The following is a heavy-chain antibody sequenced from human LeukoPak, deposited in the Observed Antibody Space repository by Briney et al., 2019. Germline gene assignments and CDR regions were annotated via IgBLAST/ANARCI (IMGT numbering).Heavy chain of an antibody. V-gene: IGHV3-30*03. D-gene: IGHD3-10*01. J-gene: IGHJ3*01. CDR3: ARGERGFGDAFDL. CDR1: GFTFTNHG. CDR2: VFYDGHTK. Sequence: GGSLRLSCAASGFTFTNHGMHWVRQAPGKGLEWVAIVFYDGHTKYYVDSVKGRFLISRDNSLNTVYLQMNNLRADDTADYYCARGERGFGDAFDLWGPGTVVTVSS.